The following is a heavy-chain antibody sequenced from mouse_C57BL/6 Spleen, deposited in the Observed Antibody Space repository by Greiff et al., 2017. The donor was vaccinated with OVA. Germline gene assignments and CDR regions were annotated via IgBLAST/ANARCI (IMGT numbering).Heavy chain of an antibody. CDR3: ARQGISNYYAMDY. V-gene: IGHV1-82*01. J-gene: IGHJ4*01. Sequence: VQLQESGPELVKPGASVKISCKASGYAFSSSWMNWVKQRPGKGLEWIGRIYPGDGDPNYNGKFKGKATLTADKSSSTAYMQLSSLTSEDSAVYFCARQGISNYYAMDYWGQGTSVTVSS. D-gene: IGHD2-5*01. CDR1: GYAFSSSW. CDR2: IYPGDGDP.